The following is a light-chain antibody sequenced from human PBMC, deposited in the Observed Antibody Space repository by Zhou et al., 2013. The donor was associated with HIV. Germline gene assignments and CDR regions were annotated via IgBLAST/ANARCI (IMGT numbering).Light chain of an antibody. Sequence: EIILTQSPATLSLSPGDRATLSCRASQSIDSGHLAWYQQKPGQPPRLLIIAASTRAAGVPARFSGSGSGTDFTLTINGLQSEDFALYYCQQYDQWPPVTFGGGTKVEIK. CDR2: AAS. J-gene: IGKJ4*01. CDR1: QSIDSGH. CDR3: QQYDQWPPVT. V-gene: IGKV3D-7*01.